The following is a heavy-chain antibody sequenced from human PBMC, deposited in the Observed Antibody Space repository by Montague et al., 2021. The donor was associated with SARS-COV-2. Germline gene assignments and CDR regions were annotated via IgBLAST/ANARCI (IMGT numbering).Heavy chain of an antibody. V-gene: IGHV3-23*03. CDR3: TKDWDY. D-gene: IGHD1-26*01. Sequence: SLRLSCAASGFTVSTFDMTWVRQAPGKGLECVSVILSGGRTFYAASVKGRFTISRDDSTGTLYLHMNSLRGEDTAIYYCTKDWDYWGQGALVTVSS. J-gene: IGHJ4*02. CDR2: ILSGGRT. CDR1: GFTVSTFD.